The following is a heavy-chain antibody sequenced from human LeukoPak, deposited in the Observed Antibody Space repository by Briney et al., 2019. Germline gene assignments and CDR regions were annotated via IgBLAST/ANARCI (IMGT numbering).Heavy chain of an antibody. Sequence: GGSLRLSCAASGFTFSHFAMSWVRQAPGKGLHWVSTISGSGNKTYDADSVKGRFTISRVNSKNTLYLQMTGLRAEDTAVYYCAKLKRVGIAPFDDWGQGTLVTVSS. CDR2: ISGSGNKT. CDR1: GFTFSHFA. CDR3: AKLKRVGIAPFDD. J-gene: IGHJ4*02. V-gene: IGHV3-23*01. D-gene: IGHD3-10*01.